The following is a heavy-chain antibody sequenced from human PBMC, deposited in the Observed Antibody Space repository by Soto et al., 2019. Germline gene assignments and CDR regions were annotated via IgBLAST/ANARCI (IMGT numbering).Heavy chain of an antibody. Sequence: GGSLRLSCAASGFTFSSYAMSWVRQAPGKGLEWVSAISGSGGSTYYADSVKGRFTISRDNSKNTLYLQMNSLRAEDTAVYYCAKGFPEYSNYPGAYFDYWGQGTLVTVSS. CDR3: AKGFPEYSNYPGAYFDY. CDR1: GFTFSSYA. V-gene: IGHV3-23*01. CDR2: ISGSGGST. D-gene: IGHD4-4*01. J-gene: IGHJ4*02.